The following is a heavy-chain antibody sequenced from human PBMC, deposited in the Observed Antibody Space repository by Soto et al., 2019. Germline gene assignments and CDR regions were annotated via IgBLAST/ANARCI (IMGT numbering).Heavy chain of an antibody. CDR2: MNPNSGNT. J-gene: IGHJ3*02. D-gene: IGHD6-19*01. Sequence: GASVKVSCKASGYTFTSYDINWVRQATGQGLEWMGWMNPNSGNTGYAQKFQGRVTMTRNTSISTAYMELRSLRSDDTAVYYCARVGPVAGTDDAFDIWGQGTMVTVSS. V-gene: IGHV1-8*01. CDR3: ARVGPVAGTDDAFDI. CDR1: GYTFTSYD.